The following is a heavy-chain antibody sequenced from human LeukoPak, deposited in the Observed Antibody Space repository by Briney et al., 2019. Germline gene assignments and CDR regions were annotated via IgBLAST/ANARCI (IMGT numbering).Heavy chain of an antibody. CDR1: GGSISSGGYY. Sequence: SETLPLTCTVSGGSISSGGYYWSWIRQHPGKGLEWIGHIYYSGSTYYNPSLRSRVTISVDASKNQFSLKLTSVTAADTAVFYCARQRFGELSPVDYWGQGTLVTVSS. V-gene: IGHV4-31*03. J-gene: IGHJ4*02. CDR3: ARQRFGELSPVDY. CDR2: IYYSGST. D-gene: IGHD3-10*01.